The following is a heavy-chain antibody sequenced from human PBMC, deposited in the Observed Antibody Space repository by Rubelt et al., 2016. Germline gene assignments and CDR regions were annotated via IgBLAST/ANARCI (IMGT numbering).Heavy chain of an antibody. V-gene: IGHV3-66*01. D-gene: IGHD6-19*01. J-gene: IGHJ4*02. CDR2: IYSGGST. CDR1: GFTVSSNY. Sequence: VQLVESGGGVVQPGRSLRLSCAASGFTVSSNYMNWVRQAPGKGLEWVSVIYSGGSTYYADSVKGSFNISSDNSQNTVHLQMNNLRVEDTAVYYCAMGRLNYWGQGTLVTVSS. CDR3: AMGRLNY.